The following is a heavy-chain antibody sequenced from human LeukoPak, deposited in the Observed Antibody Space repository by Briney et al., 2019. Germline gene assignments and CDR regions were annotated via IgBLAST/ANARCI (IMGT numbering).Heavy chain of an antibody. CDR2: ISYDGSNK. CDR1: GFTFSNYG. Sequence: PGGSLRLSCAASGFTFSNYGMHWVRQAPGKGLEWVAIISYDGSNKYYADSVKGRFTISRDNSKKTLYLQMNSLRAEDTAVYYCAKDNEDYWGQGTLVTVSS. CDR3: AKDNEDY. V-gene: IGHV3-30*18. D-gene: IGHD2-8*01. J-gene: IGHJ4*02.